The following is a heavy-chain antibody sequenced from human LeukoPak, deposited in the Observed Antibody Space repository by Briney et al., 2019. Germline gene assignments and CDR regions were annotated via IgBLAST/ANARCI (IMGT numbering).Heavy chain of an antibody. J-gene: IGHJ4*02. V-gene: IGHV3-72*01. Sequence: GGSLRLSCAASGFTFSDHYMDRVRQAPGKGLEWAGRIRNKANSHTTEYAASVKDRFTISRDDSKNSLYLQMNSLETEDTAVYYCVTVSSFDYWGQGTLVTVSS. CDR1: GFTFSDHY. CDR3: VTVSSFDY. CDR2: IRNKANSHTT.